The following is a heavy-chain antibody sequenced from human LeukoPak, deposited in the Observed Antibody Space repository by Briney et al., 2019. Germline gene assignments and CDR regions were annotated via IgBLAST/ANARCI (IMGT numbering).Heavy chain of an antibody. CDR3: ARGSGGGGDREYYFDY. V-gene: IGHV5-51*01. CDR2: IYPGDSVT. CDR1: GYIFTSYW. D-gene: IGHD3-16*01. Sequence: GESLKISCKGSGYIFTSYWIGWVRQMPGKGLEWMGIIYPGDSVTRYSPSFQGQVTISADKSISTAYLQWSSLKASDTTMYYCARGSGGGGDREYYFDYWGQGTLVTVSS. J-gene: IGHJ4*02.